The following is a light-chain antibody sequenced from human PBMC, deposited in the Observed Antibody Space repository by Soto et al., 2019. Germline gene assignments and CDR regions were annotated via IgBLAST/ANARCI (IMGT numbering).Light chain of an antibody. V-gene: IGKV3-15*01. CDR3: QQYNNWPPRGT. CDR1: QSVSSN. Sequence: EIVMTQSPATLSVSPGERATLSCRASQSVSSNLAWYQQKPGQAPRLLIYGASTRSTGIPARFSGSGSGTEVTLTISSLQSEDFAVYDCQQYNNWPPRGTFGQGTKVEIK. J-gene: IGKJ1*01. CDR2: GAS.